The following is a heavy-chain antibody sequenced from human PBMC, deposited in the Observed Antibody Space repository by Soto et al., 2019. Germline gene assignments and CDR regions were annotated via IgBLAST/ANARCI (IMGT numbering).Heavy chain of an antibody. Sequence: EVQLVESGGALVQPGGFLRLSCATSGFTFSRYWMHWVRQVPGKGLVWVSRINSDGSSISYSDSVKGRFPISRDNAKNTLYLQMNSLRVEDTSVYYCAILPVDTITSLDYWGQGTLVTVSS. CDR1: GFTFSRYW. CDR3: AILPVDTITSLDY. V-gene: IGHV3-74*01. J-gene: IGHJ4*02. D-gene: IGHD3-3*01. CDR2: INSDGSSI.